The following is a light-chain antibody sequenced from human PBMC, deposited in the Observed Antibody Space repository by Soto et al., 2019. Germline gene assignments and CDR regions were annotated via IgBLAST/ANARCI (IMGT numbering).Light chain of an antibody. J-gene: IGKJ5*01. V-gene: IGKV1-33*01. CDR2: DAS. Sequence: DIQMTQSPSSLSASVGDRVTITFQASQNIDNDLNWYQQKPGKAPNLMIYDASSLKTGVPSRFSGSGSGTDFTFTINSLKPEDFATYYCQHYDHVQVTFGQGTRLDIK. CDR3: QHYDHVQVT. CDR1: QNIDND.